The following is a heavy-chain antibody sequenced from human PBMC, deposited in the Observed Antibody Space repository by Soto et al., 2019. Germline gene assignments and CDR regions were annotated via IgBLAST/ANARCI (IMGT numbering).Heavy chain of an antibody. D-gene: IGHD5-12*01. V-gene: IGHV1-18*01. CDR1: GYTFTSYG. Sequence: GASVKVSCKASGYTFTSYGISWVRQAPGQGLEWMGWISAYNGNTNYAQKLQGRVTMTTDTSTSTAYMELRSLRSDDTAVYYCARDRREMATIGGFLDYYYYYGMDVWGQGTTVTVSS. CDR3: ARDRREMATIGGFLDYYYYYGMDV. CDR2: ISAYNGNT. J-gene: IGHJ6*02.